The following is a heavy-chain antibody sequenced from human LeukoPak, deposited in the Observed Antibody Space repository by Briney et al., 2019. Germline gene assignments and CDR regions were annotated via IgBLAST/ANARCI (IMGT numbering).Heavy chain of an antibody. Sequence: SETLSLTCTVSGGSISSYYWSWIRQPPGKGLEWIGYIYYSGSTNYNPSLKSRVTISVDTSKNQFSLKLSSVTAADTAVYYCARSPYGQPLHYWGQGTLVTVSS. CDR3: ARSPYGQPLHY. CDR2: IYYSGST. D-gene: IGHD3-10*01. J-gene: IGHJ4*02. V-gene: IGHV4-59*01. CDR1: GGSISSYY.